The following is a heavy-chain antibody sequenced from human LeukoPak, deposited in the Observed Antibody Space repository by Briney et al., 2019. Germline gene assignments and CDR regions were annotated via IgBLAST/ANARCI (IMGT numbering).Heavy chain of an antibody. CDR1: GGTFSSYA. CDR3: ARGGGSYSFDY. D-gene: IGHD1-26*01. J-gene: IGHJ4*02. Sequence: GASVKVSCKASGGTFSSYAISWVRQAPGQGLEWMGGIIPIFGTANYAQKFQGRVTITTDESTSTAYMELSSLRSEDTAVYYCARGGGSYSFDYWGQGTLATVSS. V-gene: IGHV1-69*05. CDR2: IIPIFGTA.